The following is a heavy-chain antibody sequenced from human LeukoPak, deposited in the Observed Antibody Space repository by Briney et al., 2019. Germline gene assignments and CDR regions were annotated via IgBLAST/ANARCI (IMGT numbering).Heavy chain of an antibody. D-gene: IGHD3-10*01. CDR3: ARGYYGSGSFFDY. Sequence: SETLSLTCTVSGGSVRSGSYYWSWIRQPPGKGLEWIGYIYYSGSTNYNPSLRSRVTISVDTSKNQFSLKLSSVTAADTAVYYRARGYYGSGSFFDYWGQGTLVTVSS. CDR2: IYYSGST. J-gene: IGHJ4*02. CDR1: GGSVRSGSYY. V-gene: IGHV4-61*01.